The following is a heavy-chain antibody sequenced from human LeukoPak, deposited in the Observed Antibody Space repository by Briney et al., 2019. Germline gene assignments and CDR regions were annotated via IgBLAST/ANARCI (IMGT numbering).Heavy chain of an antibody. Sequence: GASVKVSCKVSGYTLTELSMHWVRQAPGKGLEWMGGFDPEDGETIYAQKFQGRVTMTEDTSTDTAYMELSSLRSDDTAVYYCAREGAYCSSTSCHLQNWFDPWGQGTLVTVSS. V-gene: IGHV1-24*01. J-gene: IGHJ5*02. D-gene: IGHD2-2*01. CDR1: GYTLTELS. CDR3: AREGAYCSSTSCHLQNWFDP. CDR2: FDPEDGET.